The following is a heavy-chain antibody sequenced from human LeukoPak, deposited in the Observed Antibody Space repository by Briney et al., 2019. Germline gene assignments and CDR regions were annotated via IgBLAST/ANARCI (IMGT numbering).Heavy chain of an antibody. CDR2: INHSGST. Sequence: SETLSLTCAVYGGSFSGYYWSWIRQPPGKGLEWIGEINHSGSTNYNPSLKSRVTISVETSKNKFSLKLSSVTAADAAVDYCARARYGHHEYFDYWGQGTLVTVSS. D-gene: IGHD4-17*01. CDR3: ARARYGHHEYFDY. J-gene: IGHJ4*02. V-gene: IGHV4-34*01. CDR1: GGSFSGYY.